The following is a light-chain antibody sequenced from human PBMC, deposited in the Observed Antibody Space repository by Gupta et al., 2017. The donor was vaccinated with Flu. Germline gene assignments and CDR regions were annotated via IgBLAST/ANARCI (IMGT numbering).Light chain of an antibody. J-gene: IGKJ2*01. CDR1: QNINMW. Sequence: DIHMTVFPSTLSASVGDTVTITCRASQNINMWLAWYQQKPGKAPKLLIYRASRLESGVPSKFSGSGCGTEFTLTISSLQPDDFATYYCQQDNSCPYTFGQGTKLEIK. CDR3: QQDNSCPYT. V-gene: IGKV1-5*03. CDR2: RAS.